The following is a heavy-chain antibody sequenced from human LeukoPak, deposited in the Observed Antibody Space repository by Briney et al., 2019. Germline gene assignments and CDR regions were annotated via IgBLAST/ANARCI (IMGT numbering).Heavy chain of an antibody. CDR2: ISSSSSYI. V-gene: IGHV3-21*01. Sequence: PGGSLRLSCAASRFTFSSYSMNWVRQAPGKGLEWVSSISSSSSYIYYADSVKGRFTISRDNAKNSLYLQMNSLRAEDTAVYYCAREPTYGSGSYHDYWGQGTLVTVSS. D-gene: IGHD3-10*01. J-gene: IGHJ4*02. CDR1: RFTFSSYS. CDR3: AREPTYGSGSYHDY.